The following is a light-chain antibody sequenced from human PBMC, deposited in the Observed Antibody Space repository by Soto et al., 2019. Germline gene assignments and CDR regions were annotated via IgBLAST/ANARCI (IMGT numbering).Light chain of an antibody. J-gene: IGKJ4*02. CDR1: QTINRC. CDR3: QQSYSTLRPT. CDR2: SAS. V-gene: IGKV1-39*01. Sequence: IQMTQSPSSLSASVGDRVTITCRAGQTINRCLSWYQQKPGKAPRLLIYSASSLQSGVPLSFSGSGSGTDFSLTINGLQPDDFATYYCQQSYSTLRPTCGGGPKVDIK.